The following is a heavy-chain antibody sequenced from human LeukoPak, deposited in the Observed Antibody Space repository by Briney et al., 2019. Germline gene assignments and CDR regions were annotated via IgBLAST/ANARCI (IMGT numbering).Heavy chain of an antibody. J-gene: IGHJ4*02. CDR1: GFTFGVYA. Sequence: PGGSLRLSCAASGFTFGVYAMTWVRQAPGRGLEWVSTISDNTYYSDSVKGRFTISRDDSKNTLYLQMNSLRAEDTAVYYCAKSAGGVGDYYFDYWGQGTLVTVSS. V-gene: IGHV3-23*01. CDR2: ISDNT. CDR3: AKSAGGVGDYYFDY. D-gene: IGHD2-8*01.